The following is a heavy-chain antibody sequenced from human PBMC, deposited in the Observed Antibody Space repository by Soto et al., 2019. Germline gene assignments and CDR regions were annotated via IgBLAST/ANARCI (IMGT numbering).Heavy chain of an antibody. CDR3: AKGGSGNYLTYYYYYGMDV. Sequence: QVQLVESGGGVVQPGRSLRLSCAASGFSLSNNGMHWVRQAPGKGLEWVAVISYDGNNKYYADSVKGRFTISGDNSKNTVYLEMNNLRAEDTAMYYCAKGGSGNYLTYYYYYGMDVWGQGTTVTVSS. CDR2: ISYDGNNK. D-gene: IGHD3-22*01. V-gene: IGHV3-30*18. J-gene: IGHJ6*02. CDR1: GFSLSNNG.